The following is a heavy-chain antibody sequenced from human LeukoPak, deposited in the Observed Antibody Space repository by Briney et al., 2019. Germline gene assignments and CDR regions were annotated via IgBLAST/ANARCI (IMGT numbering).Heavy chain of an antibody. V-gene: IGHV5-51*01. CDR2: IYPGDSDT. CDR3: ARHRPLCCEEPQHYSYYYYMDV. CDR1: GYSFTSYW. J-gene: IGHJ6*03. D-gene: IGHD3-10*01. Sequence: GESLKISCKGSGYSFTSYWIGWVRQMPGKGLEWMGIIYPGDSDTRYSPSFQGQVTISADKSISTAYLQWSSLKASDTAMYYCARHRPLCCEEPQHYSYYYYMDVWGKGTTVTVSS.